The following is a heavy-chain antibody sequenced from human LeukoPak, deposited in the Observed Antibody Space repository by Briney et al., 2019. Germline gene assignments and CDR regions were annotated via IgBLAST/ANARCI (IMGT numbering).Heavy chain of an antibody. J-gene: IGHJ4*02. Sequence: GGSQRLSCAASGFTLSDHYVDWVRLAPGKGLEWVGRSKNKAYRYASEYVASVKGRFTFSRDDSHNSLNLQMNSLRTEDTAVYYCARTSGSYYGYVLWGQGTLVTVSS. V-gene: IGHV3-72*01. CDR3: ARTSGSYYGYVL. D-gene: IGHD1-26*01. CDR2: SKNKAYRYAS. CDR1: GFTLSDHY.